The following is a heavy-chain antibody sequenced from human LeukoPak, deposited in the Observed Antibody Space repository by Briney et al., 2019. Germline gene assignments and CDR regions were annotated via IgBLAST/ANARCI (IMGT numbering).Heavy chain of an antibody. CDR3: ARARGYSGYDVDY. CDR1: GGSFSGYY. CDR2: INHSGST. J-gene: IGHJ4*02. D-gene: IGHD5-12*01. Sequence: SETLPLTCAVYGGSFSGYYWSWIRQPPGKGLEWIGEINHSGSTNYNPSLKSRVTISVDTSKNQFSLKLSSVTAADTAVYYCARARGYSGYDVDYWGQGTLVTVSS. V-gene: IGHV4-34*01.